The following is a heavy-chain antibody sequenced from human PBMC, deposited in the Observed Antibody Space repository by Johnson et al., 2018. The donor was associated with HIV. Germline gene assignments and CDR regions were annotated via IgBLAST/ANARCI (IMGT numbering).Heavy chain of an antibody. CDR1: GFSFDDYD. J-gene: IGHJ3*02. Sequence: VHLVESGGGVVQPGRSLRLSCAASGFSFDDYDMSWVRQAPGKGLEWVSGIYWTGGRTSYADSVKGRFTISRANSKNTLFLQMHSLRGEDTAVYYCGRGFDAYDIWGQGTLGTGSS. CDR3: GRGFDAYDI. CDR2: IYWTGGRT. V-gene: IGHV3-20*04.